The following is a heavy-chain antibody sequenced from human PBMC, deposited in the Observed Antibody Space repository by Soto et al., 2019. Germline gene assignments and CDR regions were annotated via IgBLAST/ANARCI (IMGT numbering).Heavy chain of an antibody. J-gene: IGHJ6*02. D-gene: IGHD2-15*01. CDR3: ARGDREDSAVVVGARPGEYGVDV. V-gene: IGHV3-30-3*01. CDR2: ISYDGSNK. Sequence: QVHLVESGGGVVQPGRSLRLSCAASGFTFRIYAMHWVRQAPGKGLECVAVISYDGSNKFYRDSVKGRFTISRDNSKNTLYLQINSLRYEDTAVYYCARGDREDSAVVVGARPGEYGVDVWGQGTTVTVSS. CDR1: GFTFRIYA.